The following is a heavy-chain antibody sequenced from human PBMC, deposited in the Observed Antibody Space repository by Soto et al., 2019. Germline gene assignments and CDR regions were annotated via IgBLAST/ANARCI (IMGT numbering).Heavy chain of an antibody. CDR3: ARGSAGHYNSGTLLD. CDR2: ISYDGSNE. J-gene: IGHJ4*02. D-gene: IGHD3-10*01. V-gene: IGHV3-30-3*01. CDR1: GFTFSTYA. Sequence: QVQVVESGGGVVQPGRSLRLSCAASGFTFSTYAMHWVRQAPGKGLEWVAVISYDGSNEYYVDSVKGRITISRDNSKNKQYLQINSLREEDTAVYYCARGSAGHYNSGTLLDWGQGTLVTVSS.